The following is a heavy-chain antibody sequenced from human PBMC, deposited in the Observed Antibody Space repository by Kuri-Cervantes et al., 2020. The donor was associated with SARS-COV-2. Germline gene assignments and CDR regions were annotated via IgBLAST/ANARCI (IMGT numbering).Heavy chain of an antibody. CDR3: ASSRASMITFGGVIDNFDY. J-gene: IGHJ4*02. CDR1: GFTFNSYS. V-gene: IGHV3-21*01. Sequence: GESLKISCAASGFTFNSYSMNWVRQAPGKGLEWVSSISTSSSYIYYADPVKGRFTISRDTAKNSLYLQMHSLRAEDTAVYYCASSRASMITFGGVIDNFDYWGQGTLVTVSS. D-gene: IGHD3-16*02. CDR2: ISTSSSYI.